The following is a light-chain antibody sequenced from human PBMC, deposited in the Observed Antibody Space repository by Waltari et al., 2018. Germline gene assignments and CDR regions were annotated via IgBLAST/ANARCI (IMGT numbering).Light chain of an antibody. CDR1: SSDVGSYNL. CDR3: CSYAGANTYV. V-gene: IGLV2-23*02. CDR2: EVS. Sequence: QSALTQPASVSGSPGQSITVSCTGTSSDVGSYNLVSWYQHHPPKAPKLMIYEVSKRPAGVSNQYAGTKSGNTASMTIAGLQPEDETDYYCCSYAGANTYVFGSGTKVTVL. J-gene: IGLJ1*01.